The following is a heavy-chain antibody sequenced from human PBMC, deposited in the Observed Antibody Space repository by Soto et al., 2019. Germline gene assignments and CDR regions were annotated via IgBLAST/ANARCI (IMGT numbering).Heavy chain of an antibody. J-gene: IGHJ4*02. CDR2: ISTNGGST. CDR1: GFTFSIYA. CDR3: VKGEYYYDSSGYSPFDY. V-gene: IGHV3-64D*06. D-gene: IGHD3-22*01. Sequence: EVQLVESGGGLVQPGGSLRLSCSASGFTFSIYAMHWVRQAPGKGLEYVSSISTNGGSTHYADSVKGRFTISRDNSKNKVYLQMSSLRAEDTAVYYCVKGEYYYDSSGYSPFDYWGQGTLVTVSS.